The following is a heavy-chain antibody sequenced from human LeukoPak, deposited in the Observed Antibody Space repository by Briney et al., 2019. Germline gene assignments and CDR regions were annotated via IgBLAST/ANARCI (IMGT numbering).Heavy chain of an antibody. CDR3: ARDGDRGYSYGAASWYFDL. CDR2: ISGSGGST. CDR1: GFTFSSYA. D-gene: IGHD5-18*01. Sequence: GGSLRLSCAASGFTFSSYAMSWVRQAPGKGLEWVSAISGSGGSTYYADSAKGRFTISRDNSKNTLYLQMNSLRAEDTAVYYCARDGDRGYSYGAASWYFDLWGRGTLVTVSS. J-gene: IGHJ2*01. V-gene: IGHV3-23*01.